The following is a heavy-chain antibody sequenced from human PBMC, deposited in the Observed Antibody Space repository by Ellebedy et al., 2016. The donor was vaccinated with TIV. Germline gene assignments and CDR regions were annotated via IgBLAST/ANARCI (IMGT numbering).Heavy chain of an antibody. CDR1: GFTFHDYG. CDR3: AKGASGFYYYGMDV. V-gene: IGHV3-23*03. D-gene: IGHD5-12*01. Sequence: GESLKISCASSGFTFHDYGMQWVRQAPGKGLGWVSVLFSAADGGETHYAYSVKGRFTISRDNSENTLYLQMTSLGVDDTAVYYLAKGASGFYYYGMDVWGQGTPVTVSS. CDR2: LFSAADGGET. J-gene: IGHJ6*02.